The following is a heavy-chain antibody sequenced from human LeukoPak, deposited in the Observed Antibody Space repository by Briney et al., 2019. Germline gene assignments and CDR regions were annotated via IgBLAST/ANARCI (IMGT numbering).Heavy chain of an antibody. CDR3: ARDYTVVKAFDI. V-gene: IGHV3-30*04. Sequence: SGRSLRLSCAASGFTFSSYAMHWVRQAPGKGLEWVAVISYDGSNKYYADSVKGRFTISRDISKKTLYLQMNSLRPEDTAVYYCARDYTVVKAFDIWGQGTMVTVSS. D-gene: IGHD4-23*01. CDR2: ISYDGSNK. J-gene: IGHJ3*02. CDR1: GFTFSSYA.